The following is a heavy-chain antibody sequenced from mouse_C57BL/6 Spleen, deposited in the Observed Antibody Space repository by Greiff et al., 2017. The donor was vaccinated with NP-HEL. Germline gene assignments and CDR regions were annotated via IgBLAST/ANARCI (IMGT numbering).Heavy chain of an antibody. V-gene: IGHV1-82*01. Sequence: VQLQQSGPELVKPGASVKISCKASGYAFSSSWMNWVKQRPGKGLEWIGRIYPGDGDTNYNGKFKGKATLTADKSSSTAYMQLSSLTSEDSAVYFCARNYGSSLDYWGQGTTLTVSS. CDR3: ARNYGSSLDY. CDR2: IYPGDGDT. J-gene: IGHJ2*01. D-gene: IGHD1-1*01. CDR1: GYAFSSSW.